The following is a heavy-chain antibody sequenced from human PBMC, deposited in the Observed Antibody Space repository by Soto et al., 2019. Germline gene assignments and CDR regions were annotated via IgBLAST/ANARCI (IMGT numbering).Heavy chain of an antibody. Sequence: QVQLVQSGAEEKKPGASVKVSCKSSGYTFTIYAINWVRQAPGQRLEWMGWINAGNGDTKYSQKFQGRVTMSRDTSAFTVYMEMSSLRPEDTAVYACARDLKYCSGEHWVPVGYWGQGSLATVSS. CDR1: GYTFTIYA. D-gene: IGHD2-15*01. CDR2: INAGNGDT. CDR3: ARDLKYCSGEHWVPVGY. V-gene: IGHV1-3*05. J-gene: IGHJ4*02.